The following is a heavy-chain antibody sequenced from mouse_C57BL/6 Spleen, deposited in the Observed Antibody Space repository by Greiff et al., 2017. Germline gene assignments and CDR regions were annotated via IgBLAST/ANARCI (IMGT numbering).Heavy chain of an antibody. CDR2: INPNNGGT. J-gene: IGHJ2*01. D-gene: IGHD2-4*01. CDR1: GYTFTDYN. Sequence: EVQLQQSGPELVKPGASVKMSCKASGYTFTDYNMHWVKQSHGKSLEWIGYINPNNGGTSYNQKFKGKATLTVNKSSSTAYMALRSLTSEDSAVYYGARMDDYDLYFDYWGQGTTLTVSS. V-gene: IGHV1-22*01. CDR3: ARMDDYDLYFDY.